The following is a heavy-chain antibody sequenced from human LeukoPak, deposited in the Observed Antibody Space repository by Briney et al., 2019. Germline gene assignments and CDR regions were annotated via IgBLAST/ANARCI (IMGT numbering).Heavy chain of an antibody. CDR3: ARSPVVPAAKAYYYYYMDV. CDR1: GGSISSGSYY. V-gene: IGHV4-61*02. D-gene: IGHD2-2*01. J-gene: IGHJ6*03. CDR2: IYTSGST. Sequence: PSETLSLTCTVSGGSISSGSYYWSWIRQPAGKGLEWIGRIYTSGSTNYNPSLKSRVTISVDTSKNQFSLKLSSVTAADTAVYYCARSPVVPAAKAYYYYYMDVWGKGTMVTVSS.